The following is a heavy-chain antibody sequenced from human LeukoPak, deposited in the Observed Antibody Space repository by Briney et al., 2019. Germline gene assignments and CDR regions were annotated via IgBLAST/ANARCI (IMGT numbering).Heavy chain of an antibody. CDR2: IKSKTNGGTT. Sequence: GGSLRLSCAASEFTFSNAWMSWVRQPPGKGLEWVGRIKSKTNGGTTDYAAPVKGRFTISRDDSKNTLYLQMNSLKTEDTAVYYCTTDPFRYYGSGSFIEIDYWGQGTLVTVSS. CDR1: EFTFSNAW. D-gene: IGHD3-10*01. CDR3: TTDPFRYYGSGSFIEIDY. J-gene: IGHJ4*02. V-gene: IGHV3-15*01.